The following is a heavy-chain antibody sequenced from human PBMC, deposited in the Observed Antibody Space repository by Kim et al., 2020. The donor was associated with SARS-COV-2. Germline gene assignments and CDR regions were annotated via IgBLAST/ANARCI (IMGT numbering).Heavy chain of an antibody. Sequence: YYTPSLKRRVTISVDPSKNQFSLKLSSVTAADTAVYYCARRTGYTYYFDYWGQGTLVTVSS. V-gene: IGHV4-39*01. CDR3: ARRTGYTYYFDY. J-gene: IGHJ4*02. D-gene: IGHD6-25*01.